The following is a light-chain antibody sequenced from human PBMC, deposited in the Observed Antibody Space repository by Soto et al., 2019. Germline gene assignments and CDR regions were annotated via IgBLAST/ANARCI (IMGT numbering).Light chain of an antibody. CDR1: QSSSTN. Sequence: DIQMTQPSTLSASVGDRVTLHCRASQSSSTNLAWYQQKPGKAPEVLISHASHLESGVPSRFSGGGSGTEFTLTISSLQPDDFATYYCQQYYMYSYTFGQGTKLDSK. J-gene: IGKJ2*01. CDR2: HAS. CDR3: QQYYMYSYT. V-gene: IGKV1-5*01.